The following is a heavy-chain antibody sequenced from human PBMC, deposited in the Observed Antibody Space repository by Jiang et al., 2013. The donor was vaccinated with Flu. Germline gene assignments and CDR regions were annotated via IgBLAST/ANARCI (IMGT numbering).Heavy chain of an antibody. CDR3: ARVSMHYDFWSGYYNDYFDY. D-gene: IGHD3-3*01. J-gene: IGHJ4*02. CDR2: INHSGST. V-gene: IGHV4-34*01. CDR1: GGSFSGYY. Sequence: LLKPSETLSLTCAVYGGSFSGYYWSWIRQPPGKGLEWIGEINHSGSTNYNPSLKSRVTISVDTSKNQFSLKLSSVTAADTAVYYCARVSMHYDFWSGYYNDYFDYWGQGTLVTVSS.